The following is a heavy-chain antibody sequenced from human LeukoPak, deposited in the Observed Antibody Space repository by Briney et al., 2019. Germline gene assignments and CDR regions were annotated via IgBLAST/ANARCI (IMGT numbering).Heavy chain of an antibody. Sequence: GGSLRLSCAASGFTFSSYAMSWVRQAPGKGLEWVSGISVSGGSTYYADSVKGRFTISRDNSKNTLYLQMNSLRAEDTAVYYCAKASVAGSEYYYYYYYMDVWGKGTTVTVSS. J-gene: IGHJ6*03. CDR1: GFTFSSYA. D-gene: IGHD6-19*01. CDR2: ISVSGGST. CDR3: AKASVAGSEYYYYYYYMDV. V-gene: IGHV3-23*01.